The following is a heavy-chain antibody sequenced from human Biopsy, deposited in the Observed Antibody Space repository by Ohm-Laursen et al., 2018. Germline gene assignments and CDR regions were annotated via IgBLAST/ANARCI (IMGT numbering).Heavy chain of an antibody. CDR1: GGSISSDY. D-gene: IGHD2/OR15-2a*01. V-gene: IGHV4-59*01. Sequence: SETLSLTCTVSGGSISSDYWSWIRQPPGKGLEWIGYISNRGSTNYNPSLRGRVTISVDTSKKQFSLKLTSVTAADTAVYYCARATNSTGWPYYYFYGMDVWGQGTTVTVSS. J-gene: IGHJ6*02. CDR2: ISNRGST. CDR3: ARATNSTGWPYYYFYGMDV.